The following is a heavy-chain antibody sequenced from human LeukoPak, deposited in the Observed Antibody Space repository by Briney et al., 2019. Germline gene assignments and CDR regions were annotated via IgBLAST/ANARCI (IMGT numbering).Heavy chain of an antibody. CDR3: ATGGRGYSYGPNFDY. CDR2: FDPEDGET. J-gene: IGHJ4*02. V-gene: IGHV1-24*01. Sequence: GASVKVSCKASGYTFTSYHMHWVRQAPGQGLEWMGGFDPEDGETIYAQKFQGRVTMTEDTSTDTAYMELSSLRSEDTAVYYCATGGRGYSYGPNFDYWGQGTLVTVSS. D-gene: IGHD5-18*01. CDR1: GYTFTSYH.